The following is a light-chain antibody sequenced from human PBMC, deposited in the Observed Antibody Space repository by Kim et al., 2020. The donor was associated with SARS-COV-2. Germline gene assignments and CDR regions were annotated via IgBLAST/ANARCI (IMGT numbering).Light chain of an antibody. CDR3: SSYTASVV. CDR2: DVS. Sequence: VGDYYVSWYQHVPGKAPKLILYDVSVRPSGVSSRFSGSISGNTASLTISGLQAEDEADYYCSSYTASVVFGGGTQLTVL. J-gene: IGLJ2*01. V-gene: IGLV2-14*03. CDR1: VGDYY.